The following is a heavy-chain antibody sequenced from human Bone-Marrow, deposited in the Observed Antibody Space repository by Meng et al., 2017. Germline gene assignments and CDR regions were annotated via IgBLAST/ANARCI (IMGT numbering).Heavy chain of an antibody. D-gene: IGHD2-2*01. V-gene: IGHV3-33*01. Sequence: GESLKISCATSGFTFSSYGMHWVRQAPGKGTEWVAVIWYDGSNKYYADSVKGRFTISRDNSKNTLYLQMNSLRAEDTAVYYCARELEKTSFGGMDVWGQGTTVTVSS. CDR1: GFTFSSYG. CDR2: IWYDGSNK. CDR3: ARELEKTSFGGMDV. J-gene: IGHJ6*02.